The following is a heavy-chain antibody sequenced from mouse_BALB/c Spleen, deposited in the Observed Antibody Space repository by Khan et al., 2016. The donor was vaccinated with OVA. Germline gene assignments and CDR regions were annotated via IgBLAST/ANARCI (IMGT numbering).Heavy chain of an antibody. CDR1: GYTFSSYW. Sequence: VELVESGAELMKPGASVKISCKATGYTFSSYWIEWVKQRPGHGLEWIGEILPGSNSTNYNERFKGKATITADTSSNTAYMQLSSLTSEDSAIYYCARGNYCGSTAWFGYWGQGTLVTVSA. D-gene: IGHD1-1*01. J-gene: IGHJ3*01. CDR2: ILPGSNST. CDR3: ARGNYCGSTAWFGY. V-gene: IGHV1-9*01.